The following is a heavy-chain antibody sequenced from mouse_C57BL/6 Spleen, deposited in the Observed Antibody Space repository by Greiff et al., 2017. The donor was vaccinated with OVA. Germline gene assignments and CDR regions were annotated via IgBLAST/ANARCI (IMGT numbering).Heavy chain of an antibody. J-gene: IGHJ2*01. D-gene: IGHD2-3*01. Sequence: VQLQQPGAELVKPGASVKMSCKASGYTFTSYWITWVKQRPGQGLESIGDIYPGSGSTNYNEKFKSKATLTVDTSSSTAYMQLSSLTSEDSAVYYCAREDDGYSPFDYWGQGTTLTVSS. CDR2: IYPGSGST. CDR1: GYTFTSYW. CDR3: AREDDGYSPFDY. V-gene: IGHV1-55*01.